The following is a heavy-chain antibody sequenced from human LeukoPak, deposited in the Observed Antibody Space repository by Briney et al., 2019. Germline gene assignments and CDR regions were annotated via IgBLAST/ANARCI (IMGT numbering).Heavy chain of an antibody. CDR1: GYTFTSYA. D-gene: IGHD3-10*01. J-gene: IGHJ6*02. CDR2: INAGNGNT. V-gene: IGHV1-3*01. CDR3: ARGSVVRTYGMDV. Sequence: GASVKVSCKASGYTFTSYAMHWVRQTPGQRLEWMGWINAGNGNTKYSQKFQGRVTITRDTSASTAYMELSSLRSEDTAVYYCARGSVVRTYGMDVWGQGTTVAVSS.